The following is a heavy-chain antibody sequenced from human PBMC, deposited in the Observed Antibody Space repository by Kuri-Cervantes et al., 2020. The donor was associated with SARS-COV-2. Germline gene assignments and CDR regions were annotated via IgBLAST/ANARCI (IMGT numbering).Heavy chain of an antibody. D-gene: IGHD1-1*01. CDR3: ARHLFYNWNDEYYYYGMDV. Sequence: ASVKVSCKASGYTFTSYGISWVRQAPGQGLEWMGWINPNSGGTNYAQKFQGWVTMTRDTSISTAYMELSRLRSDDTAVYYCARHLFYNWNDEYYYYGMDVWGQGTTVTCYS. CDR2: INPNSGGT. J-gene: IGHJ6*01. V-gene: IGHV1-2*04. CDR1: GYTFTSYG.